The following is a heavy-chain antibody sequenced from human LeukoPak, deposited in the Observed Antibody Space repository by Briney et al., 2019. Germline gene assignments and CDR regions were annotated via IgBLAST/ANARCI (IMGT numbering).Heavy chain of an antibody. J-gene: IGHJ5*02. CDR2: INHSGST. D-gene: IGHD3-22*01. Sequence: SETLSLTCAVYGGSFSGYYWSWIRQPPGKGLEWIGEINHSGSTNYNPSLRSRVTISVDKSKNQFSLKLSSVTAADTAVYYCARRAVSSAPLNWFDPWGQGTLVTVSS. V-gene: IGHV4-34*01. CDR1: GGSFSGYY. CDR3: ARRAVSSAPLNWFDP.